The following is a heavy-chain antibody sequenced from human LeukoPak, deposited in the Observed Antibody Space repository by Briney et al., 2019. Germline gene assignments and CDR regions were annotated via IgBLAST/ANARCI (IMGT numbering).Heavy chain of an antibody. CDR3: AGMIGYFDF. D-gene: IGHD3-16*01. J-gene: IGHJ4*02. V-gene: IGHV4-61*02. CDR2: MYTSGST. CDR1: GGSVSSGNYY. Sequence: PSQTLSLTCTVSGGSVSSGNYYWSWIRQPAGKRLELIGRMYTSGSTHYNPSLKSRVTISRDTSTNQFSLKLTSVTVADTAVYYCAGMIGYFDFWGQGTLVTVSS.